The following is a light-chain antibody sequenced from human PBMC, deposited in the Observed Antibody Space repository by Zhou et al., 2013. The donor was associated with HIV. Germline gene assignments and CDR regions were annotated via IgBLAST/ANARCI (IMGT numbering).Light chain of an antibody. J-gene: IGKJ4*01. CDR1: ESVSGN. CDR3: QQYNNWPT. V-gene: IGKV3D-15*01. CDR2: GAS. Sequence: EIVMTQSPATLSVSPGERATLSCRASESVSGNRLAWYQQKPGQAPRLLIYGASSRATGTPHRFSGSGSGTDFTLTITRLETEDLAVYYCQQYNNWPTFGGGTKVEIK.